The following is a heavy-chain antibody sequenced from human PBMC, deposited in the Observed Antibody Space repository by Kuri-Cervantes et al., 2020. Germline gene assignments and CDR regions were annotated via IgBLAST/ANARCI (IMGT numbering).Heavy chain of an antibody. CDR1: GYTFTGYY. CDR2: INPNSGGT. CDR3: ARKAVAGLGANWFDP. J-gene: IGHJ5*02. V-gene: IGHV1-2*02. Sequence: ASVKVSCKASGYTFTGYYMHWVRQAPGQGLEWMGWINPNSGGTNYAQKFRGRVTMTRDTSISTAYMELRRLRSDDTAVYYCARKAVAGLGANWFDPWGQGTLVTVSS. D-gene: IGHD6-19*01.